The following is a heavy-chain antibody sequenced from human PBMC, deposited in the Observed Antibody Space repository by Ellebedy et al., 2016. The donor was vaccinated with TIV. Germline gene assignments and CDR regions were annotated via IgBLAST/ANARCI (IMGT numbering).Heavy chain of an antibody. D-gene: IGHD1-1*01. J-gene: IGHJ4*02. CDR3: ARTTDYYFDY. V-gene: IGHV5-51*01. CDR1: GYSFTTYW. CDR2: IYPGDSDT. Sequence: ASVKVSCKGSGYSFTTYWIGWVRQMPGKGLEWMGIIYPGDSDTRYSPSFQGQVTISADKSISTAYLQWSSLKASDTAMYYCARTTDYYFDYWGQGTLVTVSS.